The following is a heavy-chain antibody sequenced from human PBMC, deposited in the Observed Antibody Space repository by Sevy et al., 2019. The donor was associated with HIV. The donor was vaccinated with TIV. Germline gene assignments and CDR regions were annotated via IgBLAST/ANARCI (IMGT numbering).Heavy chain of an antibody. D-gene: IGHD4-17*01. J-gene: IGHJ4*02. CDR3: ARDLPPSATTVAHFDY. CDR1: GFTFSTYE. CDR2: ISNSGNTI. Sequence: GGSLRLSFTASGFTFSTYEMNWVRQAPGKGLEWVSYISNSGNTIYYSDSVKGRFTISRDNAKNSRYLQMNSLRAADTAVYYCARDLPPSATTVAHFDYWGRGTLVTVSS. V-gene: IGHV3-48*03.